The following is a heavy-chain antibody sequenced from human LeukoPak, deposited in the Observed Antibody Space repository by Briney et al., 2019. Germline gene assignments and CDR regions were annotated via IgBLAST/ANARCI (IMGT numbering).Heavy chain of an antibody. J-gene: IGHJ1*01. CDR1: GYSFTSYW. Sequence: GESLKISCKGSGYSFTSYWIGWVRQMPGKGLEWMGIIYPGDSDTRYSPSFQGQVTISADKSISTAYLQWSSLKASDTAMYYCASGEMGATLAEYFQHWGQGTLVTVSS. CDR2: IYPGDSDT. V-gene: IGHV5-51*01. CDR3: ASGEMGATLAEYFQH. D-gene: IGHD1-26*01.